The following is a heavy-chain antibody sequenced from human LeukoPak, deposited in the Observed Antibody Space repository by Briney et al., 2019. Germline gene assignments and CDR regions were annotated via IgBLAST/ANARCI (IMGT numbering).Heavy chain of an antibody. D-gene: IGHD3-3*01. CDR3: ARGLYDFWSGIGSHFDY. CDR1: GGSFNGYY. CDR2: INHSGST. V-gene: IGHV4-34*01. J-gene: IGHJ4*02. Sequence: PSETLSLTCAVYGGSFNGYYWSWIRQPPGKGLEWIGEINHSGSTNYNPSLKSRVTISVDTSKNQFSLKLSSVTAADTAVYYCARGLYDFWSGIGSHFDYWGQGTLVTVSS.